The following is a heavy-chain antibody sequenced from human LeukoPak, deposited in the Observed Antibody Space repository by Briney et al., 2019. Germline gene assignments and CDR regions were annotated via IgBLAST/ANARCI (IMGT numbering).Heavy chain of an antibody. Sequence: GRSLRLSRAASVFTFRIYEMNWVRQAPGRGREGGSFISSSGSAIHYADSVRGPFTIYRDNAKNSLYLQMSRLRAEDTAVYYCAREKLSFFDSSGYFDYWGQGTLVTVSS. J-gene: IGHJ4*02. CDR2: ISSSGSAI. V-gene: IGHV3-48*03. CDR3: AREKLSFFDSSGYFDY. D-gene: IGHD3-22*01. CDR1: VFTFRIYE.